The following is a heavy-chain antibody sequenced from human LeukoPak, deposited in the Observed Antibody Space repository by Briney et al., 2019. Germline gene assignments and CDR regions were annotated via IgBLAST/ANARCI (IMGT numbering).Heavy chain of an antibody. CDR3: ARDPGGVQLLHSNDYGMDV. CDR1: GGTFSSYA. CDR2: ISAYNGNT. J-gene: IGHJ6*02. D-gene: IGHD2-2*01. Sequence: ASVKVSCKASGGTFSSYAISWVRQAPGQGLEWMGWISAYNGNTNYAQKLQGRVTMTTDTSTSTAYMELRSLRSDDTAVYYCARDPGGVQLLHSNDYGMDVWGQGTTVTVSS. V-gene: IGHV1-18*01.